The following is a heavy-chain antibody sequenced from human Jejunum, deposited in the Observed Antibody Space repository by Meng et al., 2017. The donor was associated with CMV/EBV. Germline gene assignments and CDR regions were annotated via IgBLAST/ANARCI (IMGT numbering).Heavy chain of an antibody. D-gene: IGHD6-25*01. CDR1: VGSITYYY. CDR2: FYYTGST. V-gene: IGHV4-4*07. J-gene: IGHJ4*02. Sequence: QLQESVPGLVKPSETPSRTRTVSVGSITYYYWSWIRQPAGKRLEWIGRFYYTGSTNYNPSLENRVTMSLDTSKTRFSLTLSSVTAADTAVYYCARAAVDTGDFDLWGLGILVTVSS. CDR3: ARAAVDTGDFDL.